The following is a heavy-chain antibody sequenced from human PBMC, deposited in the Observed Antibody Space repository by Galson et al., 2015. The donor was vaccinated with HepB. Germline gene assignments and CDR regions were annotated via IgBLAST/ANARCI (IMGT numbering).Heavy chain of an antibody. Sequence: SLRLSCAASGFTFSSYWMHWVRQAPGKGLVWVSRINSDGSSTSYADSVKVRFTISRDNAKNTLYLQMNSLRAEDTAVYYCARPVLTGYYDYWGQGTLVTVSS. J-gene: IGHJ4*02. CDR1: GFTFSSYW. V-gene: IGHV3-74*01. D-gene: IGHD3-9*01. CDR2: INSDGSST. CDR3: ARPVLTGYYDY.